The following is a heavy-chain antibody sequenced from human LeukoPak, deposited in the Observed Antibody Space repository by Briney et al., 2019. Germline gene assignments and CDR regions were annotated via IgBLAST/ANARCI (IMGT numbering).Heavy chain of an antibody. D-gene: IGHD1-26*01. J-gene: IGHJ4*02. CDR1: GFTFSSYA. Sequence: GGSLRLSCAASGFTFSSYAMSWVRQAPGKGLEWVAFIRYDGSNKYYADSVKGRFTISRDNSKNTLYLQMNSLRAEDTAVYYCAKDGWELRGYFDYWGQGTLVTVSS. CDR2: IRYDGSNK. CDR3: AKDGWELRGYFDY. V-gene: IGHV3-30*02.